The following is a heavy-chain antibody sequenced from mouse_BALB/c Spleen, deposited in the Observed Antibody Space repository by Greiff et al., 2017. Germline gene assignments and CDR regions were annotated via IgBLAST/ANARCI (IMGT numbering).Heavy chain of an antibody. CDR1: GYSFTGYF. CDR2: INPYNGDT. D-gene: IGHD2-2*01. Sequence: VQLKESGPELVKPGASVKISCKASGYSFTGYFMNWVMQSLGKSLEWIGRINPYNGDTFYNQKFKGKATLTVDKSSSTAHMELRSLASEDSAVYYCARYGYDDPWFAYWGQGTLVTVSA. J-gene: IGHJ3*01. V-gene: IGHV1-20*02. CDR3: ARYGYDDPWFAY.